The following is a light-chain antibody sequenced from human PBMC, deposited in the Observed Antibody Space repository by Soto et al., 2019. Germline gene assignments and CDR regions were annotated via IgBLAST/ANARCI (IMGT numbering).Light chain of an antibody. Sequence: EIVLTQSPVTLSLSPGERATLSCRASQSVRTYLAWYQVKPGQAPRLLIYDASRRASGVPARFSGSGSGTDFTLTISSLEPEDFALYYCQHYGRSLHTVGHGTKLEIK. J-gene: IGKJ2*01. CDR2: DAS. CDR3: QHYGRSLHT. V-gene: IGKV3-20*01. CDR1: QSVRTY.